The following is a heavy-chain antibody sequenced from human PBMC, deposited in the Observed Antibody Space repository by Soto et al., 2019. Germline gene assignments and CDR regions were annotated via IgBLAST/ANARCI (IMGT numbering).Heavy chain of an antibody. CDR2: MDPKSGNT. Sequence: QVQLVQSGAEVKKPGASVKVSCKASGYTFTSYDINCVRQATGQGLEWMGWMDPKSGNTGYVQKFQGRVTMTRNTSISKAYMELSSLRSEDTAVYYCERGVFSGHVWGQGTTVTVSS. J-gene: IGHJ6*02. CDR1: GYTFTSYD. V-gene: IGHV1-8*01. CDR3: ERGVFSGHV.